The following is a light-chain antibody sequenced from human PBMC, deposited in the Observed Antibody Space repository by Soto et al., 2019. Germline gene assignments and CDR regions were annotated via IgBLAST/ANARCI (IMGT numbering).Light chain of an antibody. CDR2: AAS. V-gene: IGKV1-39*01. J-gene: IGKJ1*01. Sequence: DIQMTQSPSSLSASVGDRVTITCRASQSISSYLNWYQQKPGKAPKHLIYAASSLQSGVPSRFSGSGSGTDFILTISSLQPEDFATYFCLQSYSTPRAFGQGTKVDIK. CDR1: QSISSY. CDR3: LQSYSTPRA.